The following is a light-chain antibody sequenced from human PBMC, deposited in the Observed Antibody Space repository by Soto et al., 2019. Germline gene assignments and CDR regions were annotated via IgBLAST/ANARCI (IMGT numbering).Light chain of an antibody. CDR1: QSVSSY. V-gene: IGKV3-11*01. CDR3: QQRSNWLGT. CDR2: DAS. J-gene: IGKJ1*01. Sequence: EIVLTQSPATLSLSPGERATLSCRASQSVSSYLAWYQQKPGQAPRLLIYDASNRATGIPARFSGSGSGTDFTLTISSREPEDYAVNYCQQRSNWLGTVGKGTKVEIK.